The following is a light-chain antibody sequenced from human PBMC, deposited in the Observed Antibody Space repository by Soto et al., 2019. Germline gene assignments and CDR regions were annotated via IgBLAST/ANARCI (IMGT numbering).Light chain of an antibody. Sequence: DIQMTQSPSSLSASVGDRVTITFRASQSISSYLNWYQQKPGKAPKLLIYAASSLQSGVPSRFSGSGSGTDFTLTISRLEPEDFALYFCQQYGNPRITFGQGTRLEIK. V-gene: IGKV1-39*01. CDR2: AAS. CDR3: QQYGNPRIT. CDR1: QSISSY. J-gene: IGKJ5*01.